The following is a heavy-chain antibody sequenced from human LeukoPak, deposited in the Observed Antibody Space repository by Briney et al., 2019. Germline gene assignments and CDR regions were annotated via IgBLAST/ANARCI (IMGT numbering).Heavy chain of an antibody. D-gene: IGHD4-17*01. CDR2: ISGSGGST. Sequence: GGSLRLSCAASGFTFSSYAMSWVRQAPGKGLQWVSAISGSGGSTYYADSVKGRFTISRDNSKNTLYLQMNSLRAEDTAVYYCAKESAYGDYSESSPVDYWGQGTLVTVSS. V-gene: IGHV3-23*01. CDR1: GFTFSSYA. J-gene: IGHJ4*02. CDR3: AKESAYGDYSESSPVDY.